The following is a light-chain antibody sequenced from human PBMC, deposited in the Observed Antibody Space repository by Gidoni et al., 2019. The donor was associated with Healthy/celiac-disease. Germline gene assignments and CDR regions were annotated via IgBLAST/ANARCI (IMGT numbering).Light chain of an antibody. CDR2: GNS. Sequence: QSVLTQPPSGSGAPGQRVTIPGPGSSSNIGAGYDVHWYQQLPGTAPKLLIYGNSNRPSGVPDRFSGSKSGTSASLAITGLQAEDEADYYCQSYDSSLSVWVFGGGTKLTVL. CDR3: QSYDSSLSVWV. V-gene: IGLV1-40*01. J-gene: IGLJ3*02. CDR1: SSNIGAGYD.